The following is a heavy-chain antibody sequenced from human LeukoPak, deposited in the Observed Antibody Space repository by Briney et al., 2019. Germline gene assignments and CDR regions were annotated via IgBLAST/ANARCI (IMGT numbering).Heavy chain of an antibody. V-gene: IGHV1-69*13. D-gene: IGHD4-17*01. CDR1: GDTFSSYA. CDR3: ARDQAVSTGGWFDT. Sequence: GASVKVSCKAPGDTFSSYAISWVRQAPGQGLEWMGGIIPIFGTANYAQKFQGRVTITADESTSTAYMELSSLRSEDTAVYYCARDQAVSTGGWFDTWGQGTLVTVSS. CDR2: IIPIFGTA. J-gene: IGHJ5*02.